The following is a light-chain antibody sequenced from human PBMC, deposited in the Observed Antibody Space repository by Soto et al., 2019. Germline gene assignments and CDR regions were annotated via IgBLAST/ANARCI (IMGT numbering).Light chain of an antibody. Sequence: QSVLTQPPSASGSPGQSVTISRTGTSSDVGAYNHVSWYQQHPGKAPKLMIYEATKRPSGISTRFSGSKSGNTASLTISGLQAEDEADYYCCSYAGSSTYVFGLGTKVTVL. CDR1: SSDVGAYNH. CDR2: EAT. J-gene: IGLJ1*01. CDR3: CSYAGSSTYV. V-gene: IGLV2-23*01.